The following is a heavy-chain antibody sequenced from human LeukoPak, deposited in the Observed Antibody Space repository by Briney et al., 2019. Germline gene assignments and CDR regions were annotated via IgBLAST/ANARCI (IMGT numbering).Heavy chain of an antibody. J-gene: IGHJ4*02. CDR1: GGSFSGYY. CDR3: ARESGSYYGFDY. Sequence: SETLSLTCAIYGGSFSGYYWSWIRQPPGKGLEWIGEINHSGSTNYNPSLKSRVTISVDTSKNQFSLKLSSVTAADTAVYYCARESGSYYGFDYWGQGTLVTVSS. V-gene: IGHV4-34*01. CDR2: INHSGST. D-gene: IGHD1-26*01.